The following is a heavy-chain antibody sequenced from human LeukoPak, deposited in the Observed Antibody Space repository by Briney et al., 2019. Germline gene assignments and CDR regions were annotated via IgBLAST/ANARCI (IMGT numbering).Heavy chain of an antibody. D-gene: IGHD3-3*01. Sequence: GASLRLSCAPSGLPFSNYDTHWVRHAPGKGREWVAFISYDGSDKYYAESVKGRFTICRDNSRNTLYLKMNSLRAEDTTMYYCARGSLAWSGTFDYWGQGTLVTVSS. V-gene: IGHV3-30*02. CDR1: GLPFSNYD. CDR2: ISYDGSDK. CDR3: ARGSLAWSGTFDY. J-gene: IGHJ4*02.